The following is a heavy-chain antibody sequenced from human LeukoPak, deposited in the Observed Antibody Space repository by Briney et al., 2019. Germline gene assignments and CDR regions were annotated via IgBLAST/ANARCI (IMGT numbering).Heavy chain of an antibody. V-gene: IGHV3-74*01. D-gene: IGHD5-18*01. CDR1: GFTFSSYW. Sequence: PGGSLRLSCAASGFTFSSYWMHWVRQAPGKGLVWVSRINTDGSSTSYADSVKGRFTISRDNAKNTLYLQMNSLRAEDTAVYYCARDPSRASYYYYYYMDVWGKGTTVTVSS. CDR2: INTDGSST. CDR3: ARDPSRASYYYYYYMDV. J-gene: IGHJ6*03.